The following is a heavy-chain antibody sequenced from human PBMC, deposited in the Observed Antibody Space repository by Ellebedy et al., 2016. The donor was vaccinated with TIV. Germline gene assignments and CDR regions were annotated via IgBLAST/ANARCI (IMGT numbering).Heavy chain of an antibody. D-gene: IGHD6-19*01. Sequence: GGSLRLSXAASGFTFSSYGMSWVRQAPGKGLEWVSGISGSGANTYYTDSVKGRFTISRDNSKNTLYLQMNSLRAEDTAVYYCAKDTGFGAVAVAYYFDYWGQGTLVTVSS. J-gene: IGHJ4*02. CDR3: AKDTGFGAVAVAYYFDY. V-gene: IGHV3-23*01. CDR2: ISGSGANT. CDR1: GFTFSSYG.